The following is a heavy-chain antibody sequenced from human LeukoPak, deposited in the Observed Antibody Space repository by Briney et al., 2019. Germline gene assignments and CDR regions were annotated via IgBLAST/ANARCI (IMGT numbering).Heavy chain of an antibody. CDR1: GGSFSGYY. Sequence: PSETLSLTCAVYGGSFSGYYWSWIRQPPGKGLEWIGEINHSGSTNYNPSLKSRVTISVDTSKNQFSLKLSSVTAADTAVYYCARNYYGSGSLDAFDIWGQGTMVTVSS. V-gene: IGHV4-34*01. CDR3: ARNYYGSGSLDAFDI. CDR2: INHSGST. J-gene: IGHJ3*02. D-gene: IGHD3-10*01.